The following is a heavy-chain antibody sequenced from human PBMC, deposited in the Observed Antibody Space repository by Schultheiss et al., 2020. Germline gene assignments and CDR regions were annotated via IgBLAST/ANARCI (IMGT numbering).Heavy chain of an antibody. V-gene: IGHV4-59*01. Sequence: SETLSLTCTVSGDSISRYYWSWIRQHPGKGLEWIGYIYYSGGTKYNPSLKSRVTLSVDTSKNQFSLKLSSVTAADTAVYYCAREGATGTVDFDFWGQGTLVTVSS. CDR2: IYYSGGT. D-gene: IGHD1-1*01. J-gene: IGHJ4*02. CDR3: AREGATGTVDFDF. CDR1: GDSISRYY.